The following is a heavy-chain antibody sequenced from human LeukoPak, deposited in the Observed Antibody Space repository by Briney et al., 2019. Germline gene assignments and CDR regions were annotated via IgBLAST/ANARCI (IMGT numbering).Heavy chain of an antibody. V-gene: IGHV1-24*01. CDR3: ATDLPTWVLRGFGAPFVGWY. J-gene: IGHJ4*02. D-gene: IGHD3-10*01. CDR1: GYTLTELS. CDR2: FDPEDGET. Sequence: ASVKVSCKVSGYTLTELSMHWVRQAPGKGLEWMGGFDPEDGETTYEQKFQGRVTMTEDTSTDTAYMELSSLRPEDTAVYYCATDLPTWVLRGFGAPFVGWYWGQGTLVTVSS.